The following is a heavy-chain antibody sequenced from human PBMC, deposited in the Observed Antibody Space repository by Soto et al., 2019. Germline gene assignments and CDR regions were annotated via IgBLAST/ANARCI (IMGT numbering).Heavy chain of an antibody. V-gene: IGHV3-23*01. CDR3: AKQRAGFGSGSDTYYFDY. Sequence: EVQLLESGGGLVQPGGSLRISCIGSGFTCSSNAMSWVRQAPGKGLDRVSAISGSGGTTYYADAVKGRFAVSRNNSNHTLYLQMTSLRAEDTALYYCAKQRAGFGSGSDTYYFDYWGQGTLVTVSS. J-gene: IGHJ4*02. CDR2: ISGSGGTT. D-gene: IGHD3-10*01. CDR1: GFTCSSNA.